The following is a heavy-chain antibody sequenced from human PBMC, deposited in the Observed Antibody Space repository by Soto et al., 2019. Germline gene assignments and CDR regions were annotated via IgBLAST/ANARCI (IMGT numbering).Heavy chain of an antibody. CDR3: TRGFCNSSSCYANWFDP. CDR2: IYIGGGT. V-gene: IGHV3-66*01. CDR1: GFAVGSNY. J-gene: IGHJ5*02. D-gene: IGHD2-2*01. Sequence: EVQLVESGGGLVRPGGSVRLSCAASGFAVGSNYMSWVRQAPGKGLEWVSLIYIGGGTHYADSVKGRSTISRDNSKNTLYLQMNSLRAEDTAVYHCTRGFCNSSSCYANWFDPWGQGTLVTVSS.